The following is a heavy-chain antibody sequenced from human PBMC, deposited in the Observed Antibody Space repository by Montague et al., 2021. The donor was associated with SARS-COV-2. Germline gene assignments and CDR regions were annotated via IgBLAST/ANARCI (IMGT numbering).Heavy chain of an antibody. CDR2: INHGGST. V-gene: IGHV4-34*01. J-gene: IGHJ6*03. CDR3: ARLRDGVVPSPILGVGPYYSYYFMDV. Sequence: SQTLSLTCAVYGGSFSGYYWNWIRQPPGKGMEWIGEINHGGSTNYNPSLKSRLTISTDPSKNQFSLKLTSVAAADTAVYYCARLRDGVVPSPILGVGPYYSYYFMDVWGKGTTATVPS. CDR1: GGSFSGYY. D-gene: IGHD3-10*01.